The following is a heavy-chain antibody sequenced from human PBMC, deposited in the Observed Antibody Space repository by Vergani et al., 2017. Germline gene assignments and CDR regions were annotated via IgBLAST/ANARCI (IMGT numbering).Heavy chain of an antibody. D-gene: IGHD6-19*01. V-gene: IGHV1-69*06. CDR1: GYTFTSYG. J-gene: IGHJ4*02. Sequence: QVQLVQSGAEVKKPGASVKVSCKASGYTFTSYGISWVRQAPGQGLEWMGGIIPIFGTANYAQKFQGRVTITADKSTSTAYMELSSLRSEDTAVYYCARGDYSSGWYVSHVDYWGQGTLVTVSS. CDR2: IIPIFGTA. CDR3: ARGDYSSGWYVSHVDY.